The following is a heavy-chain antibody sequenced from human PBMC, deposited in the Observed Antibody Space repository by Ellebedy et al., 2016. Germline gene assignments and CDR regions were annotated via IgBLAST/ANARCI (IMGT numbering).Heavy chain of an antibody. D-gene: IGHD2-15*01. CDR3: ARLRRYCSGGSCYNWFDP. Sequence: GESLKISCKGSGYSFTSYWIGWVRQMPGKGLEWMGIIYPGDSDTRYSPSFQGQVTIPADKSISTAYLQWSSLKASDTAMYYCARLRRYCSGGSCYNWFDPWGQGTLVTVSS. V-gene: IGHV5-51*01. CDR2: IYPGDSDT. J-gene: IGHJ5*02. CDR1: GYSFTSYW.